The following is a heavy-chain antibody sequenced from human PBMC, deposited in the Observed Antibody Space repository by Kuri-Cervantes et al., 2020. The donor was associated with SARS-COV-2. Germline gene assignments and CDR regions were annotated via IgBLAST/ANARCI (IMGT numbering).Heavy chain of an antibody. J-gene: IGHJ4*02. CDR3: ARSPRGFSGHGLFDN. CDR1: GFTFSNAW. Sequence: GESLKISCAASGFTFSNAWMNWVRQAPGKGLEWVSAISGSGGSTYYADSVKGRFTISRDNAKNSLYLQMNSLRAEDTAVYYCARSPRGFSGHGLFDNWGQGTLVTVSS. CDR2: ISGSGGST. V-gene: IGHV3-23*01. D-gene: IGHD5-12*01.